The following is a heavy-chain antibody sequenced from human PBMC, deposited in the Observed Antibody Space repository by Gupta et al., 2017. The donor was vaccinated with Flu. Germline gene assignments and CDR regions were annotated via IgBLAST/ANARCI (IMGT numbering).Heavy chain of an antibody. J-gene: IGHJ6*03. D-gene: IGHD4-17*01. CDR1: GFTFSRYE. V-gene: IGHV3-48*03. Sequence: EVQLVESGGGLVQPGGSLRLSCAASGFTFSRYEMNWVRQAPGRGLEWVSYISSSGSTTYYADSLKGRFTISRDNAKNSLYLQMNSLRAEDTAVYYCARGVDGDYRFYYYYYMDVWGKKDHGHRLL. CDR3: ARGVDGDYRFYYYYYMDV. CDR2: ISSSGSTT.